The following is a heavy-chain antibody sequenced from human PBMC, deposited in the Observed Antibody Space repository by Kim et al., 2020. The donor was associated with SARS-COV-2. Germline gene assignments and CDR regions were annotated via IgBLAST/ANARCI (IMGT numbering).Heavy chain of an antibody. CDR2: ISYDGSNK. CDR3: AIEEVAGTVPYDY. J-gene: IGHJ4*02. CDR1: GFTFSSYG. D-gene: IGHD6-19*01. Sequence: GGSLRLSCAASGFTFSSYGMHWVRQAPGKGLEWVAVISYDGSNKYYADSVKGRFTISRDNSKNTLYLQMNSLRAEDTAVYYCAIEEVAGTVPYDYWGQGTLFTVSS. V-gene: IGHV3-30*03.